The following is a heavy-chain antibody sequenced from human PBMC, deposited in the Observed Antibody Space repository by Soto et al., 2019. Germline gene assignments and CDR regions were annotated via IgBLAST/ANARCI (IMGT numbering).Heavy chain of an antibody. CDR1: GFTVSSNY. Sequence: GGSLRLSCAASGFTVSSNYMSWVRQAPGKGLEWVSYIFASGTTVYYADSVKGRFTVSRENAQNSLSLLINNLRAEDTAVYYCARDKDWAFDSWGQGTLVTVSS. V-gene: IGHV3-11*04. CDR2: IFASGTTV. J-gene: IGHJ4*02. CDR3: ARDKDWAFDS. D-gene: IGHD3-9*01.